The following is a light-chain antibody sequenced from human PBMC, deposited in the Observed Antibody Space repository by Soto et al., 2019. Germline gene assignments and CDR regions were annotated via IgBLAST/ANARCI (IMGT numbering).Light chain of an antibody. Sequence: DIQMTQSPSSLSASVGDRVTITCRASQSVISYLNWYQQKPGKATNLLTYAASSLQSGVPSRFSGSGSGTDFTLTISSLQPEDFAIYYCQQSYSTPYAFGQGTNLEIK. CDR3: QQSYSTPYA. CDR2: AAS. V-gene: IGKV1-39*01. CDR1: QSVISY. J-gene: IGKJ2*01.